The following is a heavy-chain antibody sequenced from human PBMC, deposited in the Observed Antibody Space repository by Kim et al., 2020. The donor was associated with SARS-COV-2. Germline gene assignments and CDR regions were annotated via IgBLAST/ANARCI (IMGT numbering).Heavy chain of an antibody. CDR3: ARFGDIVVVPAARTYYFDY. D-gene: IGHD2-2*01. J-gene: IGHJ4*02. V-gene: IGHV3-21*03. CDR2: ISSSSSYI. Sequence: GGSLRLSCAASGFTFSSYSMNWVRQAPGKGLEWVSSISSSSSYIYYADSVKGRFTISRDNAKNSLYLQMNSLRAEDTAVYYCARFGDIVVVPAARTYYFDYWGQGTLVTVSS. CDR1: GFTFSSYS.